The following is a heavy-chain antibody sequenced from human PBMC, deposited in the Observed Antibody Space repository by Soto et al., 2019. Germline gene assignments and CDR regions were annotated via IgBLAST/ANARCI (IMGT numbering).Heavy chain of an antibody. Sequence: GGSLRLSCAASGFNFSSYAMSWVRQPPGKGLEWVSAISGSGATTYYADSVKGRFTISRDNSKNTLYLQMNSLRVDDTAVYYWAKDMRCEPWGKKTLVIVSS. CDR3: AKDMRCEP. J-gene: IGHJ5*02. D-gene: IGHD2-2*01. CDR2: ISGSGATT. V-gene: IGHV3-23*01. CDR1: GFNFSSYA.